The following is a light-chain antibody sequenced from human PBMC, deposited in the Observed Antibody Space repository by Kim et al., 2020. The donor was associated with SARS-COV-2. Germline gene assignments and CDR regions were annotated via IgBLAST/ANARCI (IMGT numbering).Light chain of an antibody. CDR3: QHYDNLPPLT. V-gene: IGKV1-33*01. J-gene: IGKJ4*01. CDR2: DAS. Sequence: DIQMTQSPSSLSASVGDRVTITCQASQDISNYLSWYQQKPGKAPKLLIFDASNLETGVPSRFSGTGSVTDFTFTISSLQPEDIATYYCQHYDNLPPLTFGGGTKVDIK. CDR1: QDISNY.